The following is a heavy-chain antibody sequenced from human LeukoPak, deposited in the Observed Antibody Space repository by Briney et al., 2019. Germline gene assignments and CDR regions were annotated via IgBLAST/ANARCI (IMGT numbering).Heavy chain of an antibody. V-gene: IGHV1-2*02. CDR3: ARDLAAAGPSNFDY. J-gene: IGHJ4*02. CDR2: SNPNSGGT. CDR1: GYTFTGYY. Sequence: ASVKVSCKASGYTFTGYYMHWVRQAPGQGLEWMGWSNPNSGGTNYAQKFQGRVTMTRDTSISTAYMELSRLRSDDTAVYYCARDLAAAGPSNFDYWGQGTLVTVSS. D-gene: IGHD6-13*01.